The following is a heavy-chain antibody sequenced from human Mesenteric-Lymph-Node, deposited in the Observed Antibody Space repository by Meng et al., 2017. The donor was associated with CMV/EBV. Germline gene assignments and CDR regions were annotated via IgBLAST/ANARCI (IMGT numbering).Heavy chain of an antibody. J-gene: IGHJ4*02. D-gene: IGHD2-2*01. V-gene: IGHV1-18*01. CDR1: GYTFTIYG. CDR2: ISAYNGNT. Sequence: ASVKVSCKASGYTFTIYGISWVRQAPGQGLEWMGWISAYNGNTNYAQKLQGRVTMTTDTSTSTAYMELRSLRSDDTAVYYCARDHRGYCSSTSCRPFDYWGQGTLVTVSS. CDR3: ARDHRGYCSSTSCRPFDY.